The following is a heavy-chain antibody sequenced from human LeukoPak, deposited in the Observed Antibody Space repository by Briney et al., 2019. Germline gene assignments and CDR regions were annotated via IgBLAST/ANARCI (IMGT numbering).Heavy chain of an antibody. Sequence: PSETLSLTCTVSGGSISSSSYYWGWIRQPPGKGLEWIGSIYYSGSTYYNPSLKSRVTISVDTSKNQFSLKLSSVTAADTAVYYCARPINDYGGNSYYFDYWGQGTLVTVSS. CDR1: GGSISSSSYY. V-gene: IGHV4-39*01. CDR2: IYYSGST. D-gene: IGHD4-23*01. J-gene: IGHJ4*02. CDR3: ARPINDYGGNSYYFDY.